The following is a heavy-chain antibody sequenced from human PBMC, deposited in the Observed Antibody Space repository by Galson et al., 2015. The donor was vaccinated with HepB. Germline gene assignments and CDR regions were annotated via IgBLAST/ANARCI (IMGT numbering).Heavy chain of an antibody. CDR3: ARADDFWSGYRDAGTARWVVA. CDR1: GDSFSIYA. V-gene: IGHV1-69*10. CDR2: ISPILGIP. Sequence: SVKVSCKAYGDSFSIYAMSWVRQAPGQGLEWMGGISPILGIPTYAQKFQDRVTITADKSTGTAFMERSSLRSEDTAVYYCARADDFWSGYRDAGTARWVVAWGQGTLFIVS. J-gene: IGHJ5*02. D-gene: IGHD3-3*01.